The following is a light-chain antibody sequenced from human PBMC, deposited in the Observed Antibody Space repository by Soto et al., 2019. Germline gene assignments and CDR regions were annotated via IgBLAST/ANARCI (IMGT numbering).Light chain of an antibody. CDR3: QQRGKWPST. V-gene: IGKV3D-15*01. Sequence: EIVMTQSPGTLSVSPGERATLSCGASQSVSSNLAWYQQKPGQAPRLLIYDASTRATGIPARFSGSGSGTEFTLSISSLQSEDGAVYYCQQRGKWPSTFGPGTKVE. J-gene: IGKJ2*02. CDR1: QSVSSN. CDR2: DAS.